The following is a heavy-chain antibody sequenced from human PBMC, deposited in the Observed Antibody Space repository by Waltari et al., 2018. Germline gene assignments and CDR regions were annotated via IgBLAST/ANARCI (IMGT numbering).Heavy chain of an antibody. CDR3: ARDSGSYSDY. J-gene: IGHJ4*02. CDR1: GGSISSYY. Sequence: QVQLQESGPGLVKPSETLSLTCTVSGGSISSYYWSWIRQPPGKGLEWIGYIYYSGSTNYNPSLKGRVTISVDTSKNQFSLKLSSVTAADTAVYYCARDSGSYSDYWGQGTLVTVSS. V-gene: IGHV4-59*01. CDR2: IYYSGST. D-gene: IGHD1-26*01.